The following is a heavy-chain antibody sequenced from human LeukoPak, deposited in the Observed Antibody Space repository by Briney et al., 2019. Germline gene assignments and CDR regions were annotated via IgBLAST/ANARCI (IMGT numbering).Heavy chain of an antibody. J-gene: IGHJ3*02. D-gene: IGHD3-22*01. CDR2: IYYSGST. CDR3: ARHVRYDSRGYDAYDI. CDR1: GGSISSYY. Sequence: SETLSLTCRVSGGSISSYYWSWIRQPPGKGLEWVGYIYYSGSTNYNPSLKSGVTISIDTSKNQFSLKLSSVTAADTAVYYCARHVRYDSRGYDAYDIWGQGTMVTVSS. V-gene: IGHV4-59*08.